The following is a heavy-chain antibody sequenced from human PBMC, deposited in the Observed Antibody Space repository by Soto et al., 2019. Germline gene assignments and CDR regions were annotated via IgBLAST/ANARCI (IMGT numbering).Heavy chain of an antibody. CDR3: ARGHIVVVPTVGWFDP. V-gene: IGHV4-38-2*02. D-gene: IGHD2-2*01. CDR1: GYFISSGYY. J-gene: IGHJ5*02. Sequence: SETLYLTCTVSGYFISSGYYWGWIRQPPGKGLEWIGSMFHSGSTHYNPSLKSRVTMSVDTSKNQFSLRLSSVTASDTAVYYCARGHIVVVPTVGWFDPWGQGTLVTVSS. CDR2: MFHSGST.